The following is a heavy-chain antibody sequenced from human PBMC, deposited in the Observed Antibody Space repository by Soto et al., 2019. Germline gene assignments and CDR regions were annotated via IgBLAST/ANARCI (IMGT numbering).Heavy chain of an antibody. CDR2: INHSGST. J-gene: IGHJ4*02. V-gene: IGHV4-34*01. CDR3: ARGTELGAY. D-gene: IGHD1-7*01. CDR1: GGSFSGYY. Sequence: SETLSLTCAVYGGSFSGYYWSWIRQPPGKGLEWIGEINHSGSTNYNPSLKSRVTISVDTSKNQFSLKLSSVTAADTAVYYCARGTELGAYWGQGTLVTVSS.